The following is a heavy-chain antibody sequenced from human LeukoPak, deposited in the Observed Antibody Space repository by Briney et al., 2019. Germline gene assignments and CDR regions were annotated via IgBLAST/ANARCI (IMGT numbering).Heavy chain of an antibody. CDR2: ILYDGSSK. Sequence: GRSLRLSCAASGFTFSYYAMHWVRQAPGKGLEWVAVILYDGSSKYYADFVKGRFTISRDNSKNTLYLQMNSLRAEDTAVYYCARVLNYYDSSGYYFSYWGQGTLVTVSS. CDR3: ARVLNYYDSSGYYFSY. V-gene: IGHV3-30*14. CDR1: GFTFSYYA. J-gene: IGHJ4*02. D-gene: IGHD3-22*01.